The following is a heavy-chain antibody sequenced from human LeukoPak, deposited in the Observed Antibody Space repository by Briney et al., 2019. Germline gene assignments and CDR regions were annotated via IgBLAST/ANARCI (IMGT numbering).Heavy chain of an antibody. J-gene: IGHJ6*03. Sequence: PGGSLRLSCAASEFTFSDYAIHWVRQAPGKGLEWVAVISYDGSNKYYADSVKGRFTISRDNSKNTLYLQMNSLRAEDTAVYYCATDLFDYMDVWGKGTTVTVSS. D-gene: IGHD2-21*01. CDR2: ISYDGSNK. CDR3: ATDLFDYMDV. V-gene: IGHV3-30*04. CDR1: EFTFSDYA.